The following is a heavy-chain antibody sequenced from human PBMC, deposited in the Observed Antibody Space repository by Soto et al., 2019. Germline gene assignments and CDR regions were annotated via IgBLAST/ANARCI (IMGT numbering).Heavy chain of an antibody. CDR1: GFTFSIYD. J-gene: IGHJ4*02. CDR3: ARGTPGDY. CDR2: ISTAGDT. D-gene: IGHD2-2*01. Sequence: GGSLRLSCVASGFTFSIYDMHWVRQATGKGLEWVSAISTAGDTYYSGSVMGRFSISRENAKNSLFLQLNSLRAEDTAVYYCARGTPGDYWGQGTLVTVSS. V-gene: IGHV3-13*01.